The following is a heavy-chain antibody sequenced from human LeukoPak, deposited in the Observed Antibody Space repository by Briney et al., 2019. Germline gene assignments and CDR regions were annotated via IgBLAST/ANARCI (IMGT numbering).Heavy chain of an antibody. V-gene: IGHV3-15*01. CDR2: IKSKTDGGTT. Sequence: GGSLRLSCAASGFTFSNAWMSWVRQAPGKGLEWVGRIKSKTDGGTTDYAAPVKGRFTISRDDSKNTLYLQMNSLKTEDTAVYYCAKDAASSWQFTFDYWGQGTLVTVSS. CDR3: AKDAASSWQFTFDY. D-gene: IGHD6-13*01. J-gene: IGHJ4*02. CDR1: GFTFSNAW.